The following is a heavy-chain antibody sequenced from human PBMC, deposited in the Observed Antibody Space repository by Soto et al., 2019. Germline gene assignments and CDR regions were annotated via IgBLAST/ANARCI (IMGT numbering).Heavy chain of an antibody. V-gene: IGHV6-1*01. J-gene: IGHJ4*02. Sequence: PSQTLSLTCAISGDSVSSSSAAWNWIRQSPSGGLEWLGRTYYRSKWYSDYGVSVRGRISITPDTSKNQFSLQLDSLTPEDTAVYYCARYTTAWYLDYWGQGTLVTVSS. D-gene: IGHD2-2*02. CDR3: ARYTTAWYLDY. CDR2: TYYRSKWYS. CDR1: GDSVSSSSAA.